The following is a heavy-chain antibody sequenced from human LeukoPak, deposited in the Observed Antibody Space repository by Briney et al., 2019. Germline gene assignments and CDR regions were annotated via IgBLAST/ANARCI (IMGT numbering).Heavy chain of an antibody. CDR2: ISAYTGNT. V-gene: IGHV1-18*01. Sequence: ASVKVSCKASGYTFTSYGISWVRQAPGQGLEWMGWISAYTGNTDYAQKLQGRVTMTTDTSTSTAYMELRSLRADDTAVYYCAREGSTGGDSSGYYYCFLDYWGQGTLVTVSS. CDR1: GYTFTSYG. CDR3: AREGSTGGDSSGYYYCFLDY. D-gene: IGHD3-22*01. J-gene: IGHJ4*02.